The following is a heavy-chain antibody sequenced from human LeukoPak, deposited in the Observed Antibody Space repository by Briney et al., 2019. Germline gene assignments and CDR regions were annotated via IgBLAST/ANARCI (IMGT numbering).Heavy chain of an antibody. J-gene: IGHJ3*02. CDR3: ARALESTYGHDAFDI. D-gene: IGHD3-10*01. CDR2: INAGNGNT. CDR1: GYTFTLYT. V-gene: IGHV1-3*01. Sequence: ASVKVSCKASGYTFTLYTMHWVRQAPGQRLEWMGWINAGNGNTKYSQKFQGRVTITRDASTSTAYMELSSLRSGDTAVYYCARALESTYGHDAFDIWGQGTMVTVSS.